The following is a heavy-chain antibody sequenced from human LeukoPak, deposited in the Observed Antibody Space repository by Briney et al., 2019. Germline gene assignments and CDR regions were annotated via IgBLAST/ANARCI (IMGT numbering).Heavy chain of an antibody. J-gene: IGHJ5*02. V-gene: IGHV4-38-2*02. CDR2: IYHSGST. CDR3: ARDYYDSSGYFRLSGWFDP. CDR1: GYSISSGYY. Sequence: PSETLSLTCAVSGYSISSGYYWGWIRQPPGKGLEWIGSIYHSGSTYYNPSLKSRVTIPVDTSKNQFSLKLSSVTAADTAVYYCARDYYDSSGYFRLSGWFDPWGQGTLVTVSS. D-gene: IGHD3-22*01.